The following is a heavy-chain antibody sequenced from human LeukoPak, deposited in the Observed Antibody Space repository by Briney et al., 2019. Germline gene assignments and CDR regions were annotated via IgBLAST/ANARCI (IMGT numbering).Heavy chain of an antibody. CDR2: IYYSGST. Sequence: SETLSLTCSVSGGSISSGDYYWSWIRQPPGKGLEWIGYIYYSGSTYYSPSLKSRVTISVDTSKNQFSLKLSSVTAADTAVYYCARDYYDSSGYWFDYWGQGTLVTVSS. D-gene: IGHD3-22*01. CDR3: ARDYYDSSGYWFDY. V-gene: IGHV4-30-4*01. J-gene: IGHJ4*02. CDR1: GGSISSGDYY.